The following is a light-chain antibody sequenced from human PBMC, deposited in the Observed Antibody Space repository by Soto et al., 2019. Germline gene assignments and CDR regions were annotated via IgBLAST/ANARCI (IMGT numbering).Light chain of an antibody. V-gene: IGKV3-15*01. CDR2: AAS. CDR1: QSVNSN. J-gene: IGKJ1*01. Sequence: IVMTQSPPALSVAHGEKATLSCRASQSVNSNVAWYQQKPGQAPRLLISAASTRATGIPARFSGSGSGTEFTLTISSLQSEDFALYYCQQYNNWPPQTFAQGTKXXIK. CDR3: QQYNNWPPQT.